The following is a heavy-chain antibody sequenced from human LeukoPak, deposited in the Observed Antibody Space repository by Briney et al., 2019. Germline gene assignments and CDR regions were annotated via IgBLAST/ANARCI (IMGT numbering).Heavy chain of an antibody. Sequence: GGSLRLSCAASGFTFDDYGMSWVRQAPGKGLEWVSGINWNGGSTGYADSVKGRFTISRDNAKNSLYLQMNSLRAGDTALYYCARAYGSGSYYNPNWFDPWGQGTLVTVSS. CDR1: GFTFDDYG. D-gene: IGHD3-10*01. CDR2: INWNGGST. V-gene: IGHV3-20*04. CDR3: ARAYGSGSYYNPNWFDP. J-gene: IGHJ5*02.